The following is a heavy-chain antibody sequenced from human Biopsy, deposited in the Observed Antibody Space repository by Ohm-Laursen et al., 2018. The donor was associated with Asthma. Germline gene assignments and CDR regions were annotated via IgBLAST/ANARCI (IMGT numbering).Heavy chain of an antibody. Sequence: SQTLSLTCPVSYGSITSGGYYWTWIRQHPGKGLEWIGFIYYSGSTYYNPSLKSRVSISIDTSKNQFSLKLSSVTAADTAVYYRARAQDYYDSRGYYRSFDYWGQGTLVTVSS. V-gene: IGHV4-31*03. CDR3: ARAQDYYDSRGYYRSFDY. CDR1: YGSITSGGYY. CDR2: IYYSGST. D-gene: IGHD3-22*01. J-gene: IGHJ4*02.